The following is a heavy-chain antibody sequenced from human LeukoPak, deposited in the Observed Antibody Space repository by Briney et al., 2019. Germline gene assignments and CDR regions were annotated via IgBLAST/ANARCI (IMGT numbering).Heavy chain of an antibody. V-gene: IGHV4-30-2*01. D-gene: IGHD3-10*01. CDR2: IYDSGST. J-gene: IGHJ5*02. CDR3: ARVSPMVSFWFDP. Sequence: SETLSLTCAVSGGSISSGGYSWSWIRQPPGKGLEWIGYIYDSGSTYYNPSLKSRVSILLDRSKSQFSLSLTSVTAADTAIYYCARVSPMVSFWFDPWGQGTLVTVSS. CDR1: GGSISSGGYS.